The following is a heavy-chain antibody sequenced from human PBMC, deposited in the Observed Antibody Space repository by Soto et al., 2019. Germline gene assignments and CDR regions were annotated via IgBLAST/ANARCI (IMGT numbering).Heavy chain of an antibody. CDR3: ARDYYGSGSYKAFDI. J-gene: IGHJ3*02. D-gene: IGHD3-10*01. V-gene: IGHV1-69*08. CDR1: GGTFSSYT. CDR2: IIPILGIA. Sequence: QVQLVQSGAEVKKPGSSVKVSCKASGGTFSSYTISWVRQAPGQGLEWMGRIIPILGIANYAQKFQGRVTITADKSTSTAYMELSRLRSEDTAVYYCARDYYGSGSYKAFDIWGQGTMVTVSS.